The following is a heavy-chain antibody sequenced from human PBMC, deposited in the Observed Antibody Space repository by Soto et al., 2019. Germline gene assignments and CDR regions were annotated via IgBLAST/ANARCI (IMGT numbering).Heavy chain of an antibody. Sequence: ASVKVSCKASGYTFTGYYMHWVRQAPGQGLEWMGWINPNSGGTNYAQKFQGWVTMTRDTSISTAYMELSRLRSDDTAVYYCARGEALAYCGGDRYFFDYWGQGTLVTVSS. CDR3: ARGEALAYCGGDRYFFDY. CDR2: INPNSGGT. V-gene: IGHV1-2*04. D-gene: IGHD2-21*02. CDR1: GYTFTGYY. J-gene: IGHJ4*02.